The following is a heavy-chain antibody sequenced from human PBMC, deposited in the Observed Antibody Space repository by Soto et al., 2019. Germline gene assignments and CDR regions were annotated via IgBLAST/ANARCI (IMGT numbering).Heavy chain of an antibody. J-gene: IGHJ4*02. CDR2: IDGNGINK. V-gene: IGHV3-23*01. D-gene: IGHD3-16*01. Sequence: GGSLRLSCAGSGFTFGSHSMTWVRQAPGKGLEWVSAIDGNGINKYYADSVKGRFTISRDNSKNTLYLRMSDLGPEDTAVYFCAKDYEFFADRGQGALVTVSS. CDR3: AKDYEFFAD. CDR1: GFTFGSHS.